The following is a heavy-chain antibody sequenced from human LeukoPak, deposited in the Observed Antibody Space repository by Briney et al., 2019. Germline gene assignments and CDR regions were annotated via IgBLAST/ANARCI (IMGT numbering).Heavy chain of an antibody. J-gene: IGHJ6*03. CDR3: ARIYDSARYYYYMDV. CDR2: ISSSSSYI. CDR1: GFTFSSYS. Sequence: PGGSLRLSCAASGFTFSSYSMNWVRQAPGKGLEWVSSISSSSSYIYYADSVKGRFTISRDNAKNSLYLQMNSLRAEDTAVYYCARIYDSARYYYYMDVWGKGATVTVSS. V-gene: IGHV3-21*01. D-gene: IGHD5/OR15-5a*01.